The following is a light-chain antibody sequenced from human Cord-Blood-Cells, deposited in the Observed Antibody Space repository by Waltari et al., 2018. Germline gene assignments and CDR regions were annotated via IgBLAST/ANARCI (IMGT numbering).Light chain of an antibody. CDR2: EVS. CDR3: SSYTSSSTYV. Sequence: QSALTQPASVSGSPGQSITISCTGTSSDVGGYNYVSWYQQHPGKAPKLMISEVSNRPSGVANRFSGSKSGNTSSLTIAGLQAEDEADYYGSSYTSSSTYVFGTGTKVTVL. J-gene: IGLJ1*01. CDR1: SSDVGGYNY. V-gene: IGLV2-14*01.